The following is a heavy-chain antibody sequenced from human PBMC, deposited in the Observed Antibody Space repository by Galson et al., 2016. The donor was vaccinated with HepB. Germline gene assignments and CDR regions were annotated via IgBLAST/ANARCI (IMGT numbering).Heavy chain of an antibody. CDR2: IYYSGST. CDR3: ARDLTMVTTGWFGP. CDR1: GGSMSTYY. Sequence: SETLSLTCTVYGGSMSTYYWSWIRQPPGKGLEWIGYIYYSGSTNYSPSLKSRVPISVDTSKHQFSLKLSSVTAADTAVYYCARDLTMVTTGWFGPWGQGTLVTVSS. D-gene: IGHD5-18*01. V-gene: IGHV4-59*01. J-gene: IGHJ5*02.